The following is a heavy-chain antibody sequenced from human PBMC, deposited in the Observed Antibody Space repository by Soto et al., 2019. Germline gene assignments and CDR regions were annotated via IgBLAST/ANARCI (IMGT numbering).Heavy chain of an antibody. Sequence: SLRLSCVASGFPFSSYGMHWVRQAPGKGLEWVAFLWYDGRNENYTDSVKGRFTISRDNSKNTLYLQMNSLRADDTAVYYCARGTATDGLDSWGQGTLVTVSS. CDR1: GFPFSSYG. D-gene: IGHD2-21*02. V-gene: IGHV3-33*01. CDR3: ARGTATDGLDS. CDR2: LWYDGRNE. J-gene: IGHJ5*01.